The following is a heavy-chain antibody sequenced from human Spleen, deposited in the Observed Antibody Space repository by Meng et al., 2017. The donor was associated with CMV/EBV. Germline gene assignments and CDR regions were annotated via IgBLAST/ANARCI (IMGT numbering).Heavy chain of an antibody. D-gene: IGHD3-10*01. Sequence: SETLSLTCTVSGGSIRGHYWSWVRQPPGKGLEWIGEISHSGSTNYNPSLKSRVTISVDTSKNQFSLKLSSVTAADTAVYYCASGAGFGELSEDYNYYGMDVWGQGTTVTVSS. CDR2: ISHSGST. V-gene: IGHV4-34*01. CDR3: ASGAGFGELSEDYNYYGMDV. CDR1: GGSIRGHY. J-gene: IGHJ6*02.